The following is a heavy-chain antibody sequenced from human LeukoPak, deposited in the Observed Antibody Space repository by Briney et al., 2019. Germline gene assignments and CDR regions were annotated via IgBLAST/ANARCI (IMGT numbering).Heavy chain of an antibody. Sequence: GGSLRLSCAASGFPFNAYWMTWVRQAPGKGLEWVANIRQDGDTKYYVDSVRGRFTISRDNAMNSLYLQMNSLRAEDTAIYYCAGSLPYGTTWYGRSDFWGQGTLVTVSS. V-gene: IGHV3-7*03. CDR3: AGSLPYGTTWYGRSDF. CDR2: IRQDGDTK. CDR1: GFPFNAYW. J-gene: IGHJ4*02. D-gene: IGHD6-13*01.